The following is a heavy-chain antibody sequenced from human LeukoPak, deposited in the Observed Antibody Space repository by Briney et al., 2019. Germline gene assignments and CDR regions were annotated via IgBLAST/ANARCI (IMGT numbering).Heavy chain of an antibody. D-gene: IGHD1-7*01. CDR3: ARVKATGTTRWFDP. Sequence: SVTVSCKASGGTFSSYAISWVRQAPGQGLEWMGGITPIFGTANYAQKFQGRVTITADESTSTAYMELSSLRSEDTAVYYCARVKATGTTRWFDPWGQGTLVTVSS. CDR1: GGTFSSYA. CDR2: ITPIFGTA. V-gene: IGHV1-69*01. J-gene: IGHJ5*02.